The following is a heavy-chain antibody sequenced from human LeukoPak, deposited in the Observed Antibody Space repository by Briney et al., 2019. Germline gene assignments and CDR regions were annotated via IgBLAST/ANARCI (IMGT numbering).Heavy chain of an antibody. CDR2: INPNSGGT. Sequence: ASVKVSCKASGYTFTGYHMHWVRQVPGQGLEWMGWINPNSGGTNYAQKFQGRVTMTRDTSISTAYMELSRLRSDDTAVYYCARRTVDWNVDWFDPWGQGTLVTVSS. CDR1: GYTFTGYH. J-gene: IGHJ5*02. D-gene: IGHD1-1*01. CDR3: ARRTVDWNVDWFDP. V-gene: IGHV1-2*02.